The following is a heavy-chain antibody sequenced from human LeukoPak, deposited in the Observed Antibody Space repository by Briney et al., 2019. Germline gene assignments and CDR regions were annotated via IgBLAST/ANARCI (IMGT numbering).Heavy chain of an antibody. CDR3: ARDFYGGRQKIDY. J-gene: IGHJ4*02. D-gene: IGHD4-23*01. V-gene: IGHV3-21*01. Sequence: SGGSLRLSCAASGFNITSNYMNWVRQAPGKGLEWVSSISSSSSYIYYADSVKGRFTISRDNAKNSLYLQMNSLRAEDTAVYYRARDFYGGRQKIDYWGQGTLVTVSS. CDR2: ISSSSSYI. CDR1: GFNITSNY.